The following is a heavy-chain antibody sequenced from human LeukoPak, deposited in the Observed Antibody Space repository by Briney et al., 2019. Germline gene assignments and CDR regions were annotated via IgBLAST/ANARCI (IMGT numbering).Heavy chain of an antibody. V-gene: IGHV4-39*01. Sequence: PSETLSLTCTVSGGSISSSSYYWGWIRQPPGKGLEWIGSIYYSGSTYYNPSLKSRVTISVDTSKNQFSLKLSSVTAADTAVYYCARLEHEVVVAATPFVGFDPWGQGTLVTVSS. CDR1: GGSISSSSYY. D-gene: IGHD2-15*01. CDR2: IYYSGST. CDR3: ARLEHEVVVAATPFVGFDP. J-gene: IGHJ5*02.